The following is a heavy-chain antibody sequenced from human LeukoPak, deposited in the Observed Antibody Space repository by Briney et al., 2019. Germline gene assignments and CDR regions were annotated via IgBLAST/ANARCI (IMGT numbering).Heavy chain of an antibody. CDR3: ARQPAATGTRGYFDF. CDR1: GGSLSSYY. J-gene: IGHJ4*02. D-gene: IGHD6-13*01. CDR2: IYYSGST. Sequence: SETLSLTCTVSGGSLSSYYWSWIRQPPGEGLEWVGYIYYSGSTNYNPSLKSRVTISVDTSKNQFSLKLSSVTAADTAVYYCARQPAATGTRGYFDFWGQGTLVTVSS. V-gene: IGHV4-59*08.